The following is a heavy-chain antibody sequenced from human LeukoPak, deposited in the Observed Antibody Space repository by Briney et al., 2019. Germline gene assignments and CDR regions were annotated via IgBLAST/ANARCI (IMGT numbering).Heavy chain of an antibody. J-gene: IGHJ5*02. Sequence: SETLSLTCAVYGWSFNDYYWNWIRQPPGKGLEWIGEINARGDTNHNPSLKSRVTISVDTSKKQFSLRLTSLIAADTALYYCARGQVPTARGYNWFDPWGQGTLVTVSS. D-gene: IGHD2-2*01. CDR3: ARGQVPTARGYNWFDP. V-gene: IGHV4-34*01. CDR1: GWSFNDYY. CDR2: INARGDT.